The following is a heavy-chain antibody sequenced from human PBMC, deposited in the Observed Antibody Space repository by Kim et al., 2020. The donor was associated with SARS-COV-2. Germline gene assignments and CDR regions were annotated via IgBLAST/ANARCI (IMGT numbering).Heavy chain of an antibody. J-gene: IGHJ3*02. D-gene: IGHD2-21*02. CDR1: GGSINNYY. CDR2: VSYSGRT. Sequence: SETLSLTCTVSGGSINNYYWNWMRQPPGKGLEWIGYVSYSGRTNYNPSLESRITMSVDTSKNQFLLQLTSVTAADTAVYYCARRCPGLRTQNDCFDIWGQGTMGTVSS. V-gene: IGHV4-59*08. CDR3: ARRCPGLRTQNDCFDI.